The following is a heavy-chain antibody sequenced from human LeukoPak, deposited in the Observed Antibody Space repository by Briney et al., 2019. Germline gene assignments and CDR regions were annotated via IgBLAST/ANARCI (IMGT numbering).Heavy chain of an antibody. Sequence: ASVKVSCKASGYTFTCYDNCWVRQPPAQGLEWMGWISAYNGNTNYAQKLQGRVTMTTDTSTSTAYMELRSLRSDDTAVYYCARDKGAVAGRDYWGQGTLVTVSS. CDR2: ISAYNGNT. D-gene: IGHD6-19*01. V-gene: IGHV1-18*01. CDR1: GYTFTCYD. J-gene: IGHJ4*02. CDR3: ARDKGAVAGRDY.